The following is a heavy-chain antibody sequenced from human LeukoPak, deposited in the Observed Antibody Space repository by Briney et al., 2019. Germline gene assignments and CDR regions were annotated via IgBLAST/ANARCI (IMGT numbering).Heavy chain of an antibody. J-gene: IGHJ4*02. CDR3: ARGWSKFDY. V-gene: IGHV3-7*03. D-gene: IGHD2-8*02. Sequence: PGGSLRLSCAASGFTFSSYWMTWVRQAPGKGLEWVANIKQDGSEKHYVDSVKGRFTISRDNAKNSLYLQMNSLRAEDAAVYYCARGWSKFDYWGQGTLVTVSS. CDR2: IKQDGSEK. CDR1: GFTFSSYW.